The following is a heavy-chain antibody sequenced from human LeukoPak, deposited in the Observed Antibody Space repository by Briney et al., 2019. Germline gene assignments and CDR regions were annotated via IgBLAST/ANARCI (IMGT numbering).Heavy chain of an antibody. Sequence: EASVKVSCKASGYTFTSYGISWVRQAPGQGLEWMGWIDPNSGGSNSAQKFQGRVTMTRDTSISTAYMELSRLRSDDTAVYYCARGGSSWTPYYFDYWGQGTLVTVSS. CDR1: GYTFTSYG. D-gene: IGHD6-13*01. CDR3: ARGGSSWTPYYFDY. V-gene: IGHV1-2*02. J-gene: IGHJ4*02. CDR2: IDPNSGGS.